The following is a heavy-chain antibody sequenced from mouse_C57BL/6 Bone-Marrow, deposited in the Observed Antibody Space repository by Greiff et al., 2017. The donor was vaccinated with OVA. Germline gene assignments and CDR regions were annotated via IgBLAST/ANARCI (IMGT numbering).Heavy chain of an antibody. Sequence: DVQLVESGGDLVKPGGSLKLSCAASGFTFSSYGMSWVRQTPDKRLEWVATISSGGSYTYYPDSVKGRFTISRDNAKNTLYLQMSSLKSEDTAMYYCARAYYSNHYFDYWGQGTTLTVSS. D-gene: IGHD2-5*01. CDR3: ARAYYSNHYFDY. CDR2: ISSGGSYT. J-gene: IGHJ2*01. CDR1: GFTFSSYG. V-gene: IGHV5-6*01.